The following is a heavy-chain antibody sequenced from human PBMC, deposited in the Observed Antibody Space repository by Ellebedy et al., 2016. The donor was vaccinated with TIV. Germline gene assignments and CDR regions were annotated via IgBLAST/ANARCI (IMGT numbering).Heavy chain of an antibody. J-gene: IGHJ5*02. CDR3: ARNGYCTPSNSRSYNWFDP. Sequence: PGGSLRLSCVASGFTFSKYGMNWLRQAPGKGLEWVSYISGSSNTKHYADSVKGRFTVSIDNAKTSLYLQMNSLTVDDTAEYYFARNGYCTPSNSRSYNWFDPWGQGTLVTVSS. D-gene: IGHD2-8*01. CDR2: ISGSSNTK. CDR1: GFTFSKYG. V-gene: IGHV3-48*04.